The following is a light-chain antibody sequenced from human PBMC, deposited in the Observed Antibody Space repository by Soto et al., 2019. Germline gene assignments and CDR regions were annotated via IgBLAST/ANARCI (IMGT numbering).Light chain of an antibody. CDR2: DTE. CDR1: TGPVTTCHY. CDR3: LLTYSGFRM. V-gene: IGLV7-46*01. J-gene: IGLJ3*02. Sequence: NNDASLNSSQRGALPLTSSYNTGPVTTCHYPFWFHQKPCQVPRTPIYDTEHKQAWTPAPFFGCLLGGKGALTLSGAQPEDEADYYCLLTYSGFRMFGGGTKLTVL.